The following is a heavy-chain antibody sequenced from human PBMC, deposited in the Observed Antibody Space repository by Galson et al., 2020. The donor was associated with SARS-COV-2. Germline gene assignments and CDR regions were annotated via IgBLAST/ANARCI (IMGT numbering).Heavy chain of an antibody. CDR1: GFTVSSNY. V-gene: IGHV3-53*01. Sequence: GGSLRLSCVVSGFTVSSNYMNWVRQAQGKGLEWVSVIYSGGSTYYADSVKGRFTISRDNSKNTLFLQMNTLRVEDTAVYYCARARGSSWGQGTLVTVSS. CDR3: ARARGSS. CDR2: IYSGGST. J-gene: IGHJ5*02. D-gene: IGHD3-16*01.